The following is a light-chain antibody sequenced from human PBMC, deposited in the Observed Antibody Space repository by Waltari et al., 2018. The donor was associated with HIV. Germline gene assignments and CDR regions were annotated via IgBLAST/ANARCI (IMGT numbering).Light chain of an antibody. V-gene: IGKV3-20*01. CDR1: QSVSSSY. CDR2: GAY. Sequence: ELVLTHSPGTLSLSPGERATLSCRPRQSVSSSYLAWYQHKPGQAPRLLVDGAYSRSTGIPDRFSGSGSGTDFTLTISRLEPEDFAVYYCQQYGNSPGGFTFGPGTKVDIK. J-gene: IGKJ3*01. CDR3: QQYGNSPGGFT.